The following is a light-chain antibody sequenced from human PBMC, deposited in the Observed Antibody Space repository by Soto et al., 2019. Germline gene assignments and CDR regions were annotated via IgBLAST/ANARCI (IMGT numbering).Light chain of an antibody. CDR3: MQSIQLPRT. V-gene: IGKV2D-29*02. CDR2: EVS. J-gene: IGKJ3*01. CDR1: RSLQHTNGRTF. Sequence: DIVMTQTPLSITVTPGQTASNSCTSSRSLQHTNGRTFLYWYLQKPGQSPHLLIHEVSNRFSGVPDRFSGSGSGTDFTLKISRVEAEDVGIYYCMQSIQLPRTFGPGTKLDIK.